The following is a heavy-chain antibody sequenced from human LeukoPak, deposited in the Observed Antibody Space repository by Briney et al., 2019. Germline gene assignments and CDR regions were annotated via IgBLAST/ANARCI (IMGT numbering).Heavy chain of an antibody. J-gene: IGHJ4*02. CDR3: AREYCSGGSCYSHRNFYY. Sequence: GASVKVSCKACGYTFTSYAMNWVRQAPGQGLEWMGWINTNTGNPTYAQGFTGRFVFSLDTSVSTAYLQISSLKAEDTAVYYCAREYCSGGSCYSHRNFYYWGQGTLVTVSS. V-gene: IGHV7-4-1*02. CDR1: GYTFTSYA. D-gene: IGHD2-15*01. CDR2: INTNTGNP.